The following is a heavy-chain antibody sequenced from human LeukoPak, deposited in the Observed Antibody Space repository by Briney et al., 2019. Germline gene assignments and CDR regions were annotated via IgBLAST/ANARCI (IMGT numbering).Heavy chain of an antibody. CDR1: GGSISSYY. Sequence: RSSETLSLTCTVSGGSISSYYWSWIRQPPGKGLEWIGYIYYSGSTNYNPSLKSRATISVDTSKNQFSLKLSSVTAADTAVYYCARDGSPAGYYFDYWGQGTLVTVSS. CDR3: ARDGSPAGYYFDY. D-gene: IGHD2-2*01. V-gene: IGHV4-59*01. J-gene: IGHJ4*02. CDR2: IYYSGST.